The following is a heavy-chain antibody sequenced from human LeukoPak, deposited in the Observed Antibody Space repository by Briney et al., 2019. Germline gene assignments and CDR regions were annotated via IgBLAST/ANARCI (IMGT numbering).Heavy chain of an antibody. J-gene: IGHJ4*02. V-gene: IGHV3-21*01. CDR3: ARVYSSGWEGYNY. D-gene: IGHD6-19*01. CDR1: GFTFSSYE. CDR2: ISSSSSYI. Sequence: GGSLRLSCAASGFTFSSYEMNWVRQAPGKGLEWVSSISSSSSYIYYADSVKGRFTISRDNAKNSLYLQMNSLRAEDTAVYYCARVYSSGWEGYNYWGQGTLVTVSS.